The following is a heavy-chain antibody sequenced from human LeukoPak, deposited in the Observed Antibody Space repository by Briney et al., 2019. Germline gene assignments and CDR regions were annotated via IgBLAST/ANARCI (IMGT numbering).Heavy chain of an antibody. J-gene: IGHJ4*02. CDR3: AKIAAADPFDY. V-gene: IGHV3-30*02. CDR2: IWYDGSNK. Sequence: GGSLRLSCAASGFTFSSYGMHWVRQAPGKGLEWVAVIWYDGSNKYYADSVKGRFTISRDNSKNTLYLQMNSLRAEDTAVYYCAKIAAADPFDYWGQGTLVTVSS. CDR1: GFTFSSYG. D-gene: IGHD6-13*01.